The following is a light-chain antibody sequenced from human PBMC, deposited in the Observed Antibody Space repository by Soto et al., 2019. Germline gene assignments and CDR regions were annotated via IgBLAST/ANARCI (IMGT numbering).Light chain of an antibody. CDR2: DVS. CDR3: SSYTSSGTLVV. CDR1: SSDVGGYNY. V-gene: IGLV2-14*01. Sequence: QSALTQPASVSGSPGQSITISCTGTSSDVGGYNYVSWYQQHPGKAPKLMIYDVSYRPSGISNRFSGSKSGNTASLTISGLQADDEADYYCSSYTSSGTLVVLGGGTKLPVL. J-gene: IGLJ2*01.